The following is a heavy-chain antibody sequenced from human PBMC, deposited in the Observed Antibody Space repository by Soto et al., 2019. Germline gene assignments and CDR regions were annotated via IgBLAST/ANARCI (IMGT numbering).Heavy chain of an antibody. V-gene: IGHV3-23*01. CDR1: GFIFSSYA. J-gene: IGHJ4*02. CDR3: ARREAAAFLDEY. D-gene: IGHD2-2*01. CDR2: ISASGGST. Sequence: EVQLLESGGGLVQPGGSLRLSCAASGFIFSSYAMSWVRQDPGKGLEWVSSISASGGSTYYADSVKGQFAISRDNSKNTLSLELNRRNAEDPAVYCCARREAAAFLDEYWGQGTLVTVSS.